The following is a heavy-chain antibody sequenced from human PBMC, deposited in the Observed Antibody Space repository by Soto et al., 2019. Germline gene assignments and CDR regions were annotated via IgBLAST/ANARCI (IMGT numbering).Heavy chain of an antibody. CDR1: GLSFRTST. Sequence: GGSLRLSCEASGLSFRTSTMNWVRQAPGKGLEWVSYISSESTTIYYADSVRGRFTISRDNAKNALSLQMNSLRDEDTAVYYCARVRRNDASDYYGMDVWGHGTTVTVSS. J-gene: IGHJ6*02. V-gene: IGHV3-48*02. CDR2: ISSESTTI. CDR3: ARVRRNDASDYYGMDV. D-gene: IGHD1-1*01.